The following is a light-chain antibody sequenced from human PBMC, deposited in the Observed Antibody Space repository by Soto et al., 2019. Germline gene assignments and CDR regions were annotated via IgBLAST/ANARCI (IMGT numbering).Light chain of an antibody. CDR2: GAS. Sequence: ESVLTQAPGTLSLSPGERATLSCRASQSVTNDYLAWYQHKPGQAPRLLIYGASSGATDIPDRFSGSGSGTDFTLTISRLEPEDFAVYYCQQYGSSPITFGPGTRLEIK. V-gene: IGKV3-20*01. CDR3: QQYGSSPIT. J-gene: IGKJ5*01. CDR1: QSVTNDY.